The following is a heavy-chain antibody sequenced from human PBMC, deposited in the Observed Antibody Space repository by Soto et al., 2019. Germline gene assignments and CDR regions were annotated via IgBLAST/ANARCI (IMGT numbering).Heavy chain of an antibody. D-gene: IGHD6-19*01. CDR3: AKEGHSSGWSFFDY. CDR2: INVGNGNT. V-gene: IGHV1-3*01. CDR1: GYTFTNYA. Sequence: QVQLVQSGAEVKKPGASVRVSCKASGYTFTNYAMHWVRQAPGQRHEWMGWINVGNGNTEYSQKFQGRVTISRDTSATTAYMELSSLTSEDTAVYYCAKEGHSSGWSFFDYWGQGTLVTVS. J-gene: IGHJ4*02.